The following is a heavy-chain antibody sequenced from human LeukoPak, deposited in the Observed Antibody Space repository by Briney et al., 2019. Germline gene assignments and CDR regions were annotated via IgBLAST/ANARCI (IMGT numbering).Heavy chain of an antibody. CDR2: ISGSGGST. Sequence: PGGSLRLSCAASGFTFSSYAMSWVRQAPGKGLEWVSAISGSGGSTYYADSVKGRFTISRDNSKNTLYLQMNSLRAEDTVVYYCAKVPITIFGVVTDYYFDYWGQGTLVTVSP. CDR1: GFTFSSYA. J-gene: IGHJ4*02. V-gene: IGHV3-23*01. D-gene: IGHD3-3*01. CDR3: AKVPITIFGVVTDYYFDY.